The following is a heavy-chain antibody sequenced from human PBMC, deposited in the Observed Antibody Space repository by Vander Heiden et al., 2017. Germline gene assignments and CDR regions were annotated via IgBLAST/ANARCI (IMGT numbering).Heavy chain of an antibody. CDR3: ARGNYGMDV. V-gene: IGHV3-74*01. CDR1: GFTFSHYY. CDR2: INSDGSIT. J-gene: IGHJ6*02. Sequence: ELQLVESGGGLVQPGGSRRLSCAGSGFTFSHYYIHWMRQAPGKGLVWVSNINSDGSITNYADSVKGRFTISRDNAKSTVYLRMNNLRAEDTAVYYCARGNYGMDVWGQGTTVTVS.